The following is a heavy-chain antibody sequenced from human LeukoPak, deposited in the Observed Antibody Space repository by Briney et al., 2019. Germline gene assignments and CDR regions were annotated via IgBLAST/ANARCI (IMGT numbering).Heavy chain of an antibody. D-gene: IGHD1-26*01. CDR1: GGSFSGYY. CDR2: INHSGST. CDR3: ASGRIVARGGSVMDV. V-gene: IGHV4-34*01. Sequence: SETLSLTCAVYGGSFSGYYWSWIRQPPGKGLEWIGEINHSGSTNYNPSLKSRVTISVDTSKNQFSLKLSSVTAADTAVYYCASGRIVARGGSVMDVWGKGTTVTVSS. J-gene: IGHJ6*03.